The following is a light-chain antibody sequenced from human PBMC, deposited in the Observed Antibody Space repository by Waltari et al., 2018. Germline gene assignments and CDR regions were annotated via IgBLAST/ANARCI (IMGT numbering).Light chain of an antibody. CDR3: SSYTTASSWV. CDR1: SGDIGNYKF. CDR2: DVS. Sequence: QSALTQPASVSGSPGQSITISCTGTSGDIGNYKFVSWYQQEPGRAPKLIVYDVSRRPSVVSNRFSGSKSGNTASLTISGLQAEDEADYYCSSYTTASSWVFGGGTKLTVL. V-gene: IGLV2-14*01. J-gene: IGLJ3*02.